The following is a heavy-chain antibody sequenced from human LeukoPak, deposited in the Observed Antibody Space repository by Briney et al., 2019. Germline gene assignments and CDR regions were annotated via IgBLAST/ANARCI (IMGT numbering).Heavy chain of an antibody. CDR1: AGSISSSY. D-gene: IGHD2-21*01. CDR3: ATILPVNYHMDV. CDR2: IYYNGHT. Sequence: TSETLSLTCTVSAGSISSSYWSWIRQPPGKGLESIGYIYYNGHTNYNPSLKSRVTISVDTSKNQFTLKLSSVTAADTAVYYCATILPVNYHMDVWGKGTTVTVSS. J-gene: IGHJ6*03. V-gene: IGHV4-59*01.